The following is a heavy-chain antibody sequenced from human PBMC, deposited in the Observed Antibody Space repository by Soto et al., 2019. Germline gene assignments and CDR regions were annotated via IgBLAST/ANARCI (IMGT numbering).Heavy chain of an antibody. J-gene: IGHJ4*02. CDR3: ASGSMVRGAMGY. Sequence: QVQLVQSGAEVKKPGASVKVSCKASGYTFTSYDINWVRQATGQGLEWMGWMNPNSGNTGYAQKFQGRVTMTRNTSISTADMELSSLRSEDTAVYYCASGSMVRGAMGYWGQGTLVTVSS. D-gene: IGHD3-10*01. V-gene: IGHV1-8*01. CDR2: MNPNSGNT. CDR1: GYTFTSYD.